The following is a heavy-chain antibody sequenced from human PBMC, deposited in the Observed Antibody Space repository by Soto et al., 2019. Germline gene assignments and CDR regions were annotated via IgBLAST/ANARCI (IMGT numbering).Heavy chain of an antibody. CDR3: ARENSSDYYYYYYGMDV. D-gene: IGHD2-15*01. CDR1: GYSISSGYY. CDR2: IYHSGST. V-gene: IGHV4-38-2*02. J-gene: IGHJ6*02. Sequence: SETLSLTCAVSGYSISSGYYWGWILQPPWKGLEWIGSIYHSGSTYYNPSLKSRVTISVDTSKNQFSLKLSSVTAADTAVYYCARENSSDYYYYYYGMDVWGQGTTVTVSS.